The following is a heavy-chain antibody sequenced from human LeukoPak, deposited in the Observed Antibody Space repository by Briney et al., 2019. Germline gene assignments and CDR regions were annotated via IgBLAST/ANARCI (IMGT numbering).Heavy chain of an antibody. J-gene: IGHJ3*02. D-gene: IGHD1-26*01. Sequence: GGSLRLSCTASGFTFSNYPMSWVRQTPERGLEWLSSISGAGNKTYYADSVKGRFTISRDNSKNTVYLQMDSLRVEDTAVYYCAKDQEWELLLDAFDIWGQGTMVTVSS. CDR2: ISGAGNKT. CDR1: GFTFSNYP. CDR3: AKDQEWELLLDAFDI. V-gene: IGHV3-23*01.